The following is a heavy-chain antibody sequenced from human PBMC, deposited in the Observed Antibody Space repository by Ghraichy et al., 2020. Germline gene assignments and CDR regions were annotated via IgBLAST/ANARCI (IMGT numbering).Heavy chain of an antibody. Sequence: SETLSLTCTVSGGSISSSSYYWGWIRQPPGKGLEWIGSIYYSGSTYYNPSLKSRVTISVDTSKNQFSLKLSSVTAADTAVYYCARQVGTVTTFLPDAFDIWGQGTMVTVSS. D-gene: IGHD4-17*01. CDR1: GGSISSSSYY. CDR2: IYYSGST. J-gene: IGHJ3*02. V-gene: IGHV4-39*01. CDR3: ARQVGTVTTFLPDAFDI.